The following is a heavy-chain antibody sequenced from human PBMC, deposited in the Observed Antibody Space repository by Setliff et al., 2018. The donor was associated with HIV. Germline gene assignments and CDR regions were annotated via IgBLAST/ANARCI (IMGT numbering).Heavy chain of an antibody. CDR3: AKELAASGLGYFDS. CDR2: ILSTGERT. V-gene: IGHV3-23*01. Sequence: GGSLRLSCAASGFTFCNYAMSWVRQAPGEGLEWVSAILSTGERTFYADSVKGRFTISRDNSKNTVYLQVNSLRAEDTAEYYCAKELAASGLGYFDSWGRGSLVTVSS. J-gene: IGHJ4*02. D-gene: IGHD3-22*01. CDR1: GFTFCNYA.